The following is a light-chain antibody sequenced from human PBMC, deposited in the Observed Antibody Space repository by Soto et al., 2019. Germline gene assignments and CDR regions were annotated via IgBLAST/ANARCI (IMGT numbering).Light chain of an antibody. CDR2: EVS. CDR3: CSYTTTSPYV. CDR1: SSDVGGYNY. J-gene: IGLJ1*01. V-gene: IGLV2-14*01. Sequence: QSALTQPASVSGSPGQSITISCTGTSSDVGGYNYVSWYQQHPGKVPKLMIYEVSNRPSGVSNRFSGSKSGNTASLTISGFQAGDEADYYCCSYTTTSPYVFGTETKLTVL.